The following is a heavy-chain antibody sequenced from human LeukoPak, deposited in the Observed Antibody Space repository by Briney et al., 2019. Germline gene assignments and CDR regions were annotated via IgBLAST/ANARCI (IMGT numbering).Heavy chain of an antibody. J-gene: IGHJ4*02. CDR2: VSHDGSKK. CDR1: GFAFSSYA. V-gene: IGHV3-30-3*01. D-gene: IGHD3-10*01. Sequence: GGSLRLSCAASGFAFSSYAVHWVRQAPGKGLECVAVVSHDGSKKYYADFVKGRFTISRDNSKNTLYLHMNSLIPEDTAVYFCAKDWKFYYVSGSFFPDNWGQGTLVAVSS. CDR3: AKDWKFYYVSGSFFPDN.